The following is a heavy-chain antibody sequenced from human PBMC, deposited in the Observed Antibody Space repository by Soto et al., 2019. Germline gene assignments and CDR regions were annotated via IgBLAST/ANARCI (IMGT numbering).Heavy chain of an antibody. Sequence: ALVKGSCKVAGYTHTEFSMHCVRQAPGKGLEWMGGFDPEDGETIYAQKFQGRVTMTEDTSTDTAYMELSSLRSEDTAVYYCATALSTYGVVFDYRGQGTLVTVSS. CDR2: FDPEDGET. J-gene: IGHJ4*02. V-gene: IGHV1-24*01. CDR1: GYTHTEFS. D-gene: IGHD4-17*01. CDR3: ATALSTYGVVFDY.